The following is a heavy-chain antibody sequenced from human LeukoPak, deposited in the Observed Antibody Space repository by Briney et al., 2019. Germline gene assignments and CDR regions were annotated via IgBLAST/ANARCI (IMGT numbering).Heavy chain of an antibody. J-gene: IGHJ6*02. V-gene: IGHV3-48*04. CDR3: ARGHYGMDV. Sequence: GGSLRLSCVASGFTFSSYSMNWVRQAPGKGLEWVSYISSSTTTIYYADSVKGRFTISRDNAKNSLYLQMNSLRADDTAVYYCARGHYGMDVWGQGTTVTVSS. CDR2: ISSSTTTI. CDR1: GFTFSSYS.